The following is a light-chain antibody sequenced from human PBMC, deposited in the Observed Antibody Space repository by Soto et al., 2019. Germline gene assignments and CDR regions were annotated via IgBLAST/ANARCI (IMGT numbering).Light chain of an antibody. CDR1: SSDVGGYNY. Sequence: QSALTQPASVSGSPGQSITISCTGTSSDVGGYNYVSWFQQYPGKAPKVMISDVSKRPSGVPDRFSGSKSGNTASLTVSGLQAEDEADYYCSSYAGSSNVFGTGTKLTVL. J-gene: IGLJ1*01. CDR3: SSYAGSSNV. V-gene: IGLV2-8*01. CDR2: DVS.